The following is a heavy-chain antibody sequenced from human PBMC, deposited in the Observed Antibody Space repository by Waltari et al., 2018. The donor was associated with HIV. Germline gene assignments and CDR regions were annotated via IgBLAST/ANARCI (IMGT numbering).Heavy chain of an antibody. CDR3: ARAPPYSTRWFYDAFDI. V-gene: IGHV3-30*01. CDR2: ISYDGSDE. CDR1: GLLCTTDA. J-gene: IGHJ3*02. D-gene: IGHD6-13*01. Sequence: QVQQVESGGGVVQPGRSLRPSCPASGLLCTTDALHWVRQAPGEGLEWVGLISYDGSDESYADSVKGRFTISRDNSKNTLDLQMNSLRAEDTAVYYCARAPPYSTRWFYDAFDIWGQGTMVTVSS.